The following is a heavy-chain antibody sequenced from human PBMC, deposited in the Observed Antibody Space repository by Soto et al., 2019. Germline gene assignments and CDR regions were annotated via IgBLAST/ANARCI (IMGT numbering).Heavy chain of an antibody. V-gene: IGHV3-7*01. D-gene: IGHD3-16*02. J-gene: IGHJ4*02. CDR3: ARDTSTYYDYIWGSYRHGDFDY. CDR1: GFTFSSYW. Sequence: GESLKISCAASGFTFSSYWMSWVRQAPGKGLEWVANIKQDGSEKYYVDSVKGRFTISRDNAKNSLYLQMNSLRAEDTAVYYCARDTSTYYDYIWGSYRHGDFDYWGQGTLVTVSS. CDR2: IKQDGSEK.